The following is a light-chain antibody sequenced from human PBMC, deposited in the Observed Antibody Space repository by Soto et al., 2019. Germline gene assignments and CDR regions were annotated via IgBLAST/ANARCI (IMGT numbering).Light chain of an antibody. J-gene: IGKJ1*01. CDR1: QGIGVR. Sequence: IQMTQSPSSLSASIGDRVTITCRASQGIGVRLAWFQQKPGKAPQYLIQSASTLASGVPSRFSGSGSGTDFILTISNLQPEDVATYYCLQVNSFPRTFGRGTKVDIK. CDR2: SAS. V-gene: IGKV1-12*01. CDR3: LQVNSFPRT.